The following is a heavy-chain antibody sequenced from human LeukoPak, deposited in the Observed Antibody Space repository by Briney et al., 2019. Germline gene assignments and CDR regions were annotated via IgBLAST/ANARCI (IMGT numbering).Heavy chain of an antibody. D-gene: IGHD6-6*01. CDR3: ARGYSSSSEPFDY. V-gene: IGHV4-34*01. CDR2: INHSGST. CDR1: GGSFSGYY. J-gene: IGHJ4*02. Sequence: SETLSLTCAVYGGSFSGYYWSWIRQPPGKGLEWIGEINHSGSTNYNPSLKSRVTISVDTSKNQFSLKLSSVTAADTAVYYCARGYSSSSEPFDYWGQGTLVTVSS.